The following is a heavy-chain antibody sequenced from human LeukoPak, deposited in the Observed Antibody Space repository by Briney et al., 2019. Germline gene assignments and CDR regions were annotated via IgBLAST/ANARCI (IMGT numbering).Heavy chain of an antibody. CDR1: GYPFTSYD. Sequence: ASVKVSCKASGYPFTSYDINWVRQATGQGLEWMGWMNPNSGNTGYAQKFQGRVTFSRNTSITTAYMELSSLRSDDTAVYYCARELRNYYDSSGFPDYWGQGTRVTVSS. V-gene: IGHV1-8*03. CDR3: ARELRNYYDSSGFPDY. J-gene: IGHJ4*02. D-gene: IGHD3-22*01. CDR2: MNPNSGNT.